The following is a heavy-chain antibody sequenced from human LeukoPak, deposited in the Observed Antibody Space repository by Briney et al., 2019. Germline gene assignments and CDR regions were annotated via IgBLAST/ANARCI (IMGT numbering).Heavy chain of an antibody. Sequence: SETLSLTCTVSGGSISSSSYYWGWIRQPPGKGLEWIGSIYYSGGTYYNPSLKSRVTISVDTSKNQFSLKLSSVTAADTAVYYCARVSSGTKNSPPGYWGQGTLVTVSS. CDR1: GGSISSSSYY. CDR2: IYYSGGT. J-gene: IGHJ4*02. CDR3: ARVSSGTKNSPPGY. V-gene: IGHV4-39*07. D-gene: IGHD1-7*01.